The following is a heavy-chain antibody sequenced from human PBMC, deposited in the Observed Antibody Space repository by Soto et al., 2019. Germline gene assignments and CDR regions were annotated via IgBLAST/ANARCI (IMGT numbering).Heavy chain of an antibody. CDR1: GFTFSSYW. V-gene: IGHV3-7*01. J-gene: IGHJ6*02. CDR3: ARIASSGRGWDV. D-gene: IGHD3-10*01. Sequence: EVQLVESGGGLVQPGGSLRLSCVDSGFTFSSYWMSWVRQAPVKGLEWVGNIKQDGSEENYVDSVKGRFTISRDNAKNSMYLQMNSLRAEXTAVYYCARIASSGRGWDVWGQGTTVVVSS. CDR2: IKQDGSEE.